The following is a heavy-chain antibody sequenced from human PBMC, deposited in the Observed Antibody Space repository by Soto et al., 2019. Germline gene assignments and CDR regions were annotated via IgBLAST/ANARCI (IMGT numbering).Heavy chain of an antibody. V-gene: IGHV3-64D*06. CDR1: GFTFSSYA. Sequence: GGSLRLSCSASGFTFSSYAMHWVRQAPGKGLEYVSAISSNGVSTYYAESVKGRFTISRDNSKNTLYLQMSSLRAEDTAVYYCVIGYDFWSGLTGDYLGQGTLVTFSS. CDR3: VIGYDFWSGLTGDY. D-gene: IGHD3-3*01. CDR2: ISSNGVST. J-gene: IGHJ4*02.